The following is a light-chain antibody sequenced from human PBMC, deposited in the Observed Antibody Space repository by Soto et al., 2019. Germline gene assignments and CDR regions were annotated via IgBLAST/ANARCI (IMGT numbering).Light chain of an antibody. CDR3: QHRSNWPLT. CDR1: QSVSSY. CDR2: DAS. J-gene: IGKJ4*01. V-gene: IGKV3-11*01. Sequence: EIVLTQSPATLSFSPGERATLSCRSSQSVSSYLAWYQQKPGQAPRLLIYDASNRATGIPARFSGSGSATDFTLTISSLEPEDFAVYYCQHRSNWPLTFGGGTKVEIK.